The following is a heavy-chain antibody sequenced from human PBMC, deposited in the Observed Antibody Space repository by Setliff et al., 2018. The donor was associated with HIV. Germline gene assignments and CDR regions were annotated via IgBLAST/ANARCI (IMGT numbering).Heavy chain of an antibody. CDR3: AREAYRLPWIDN. J-gene: IGHJ4*02. D-gene: IGHD1-1*01. Sequence: PGGSLRLSCAASGFTLSSHWMSWVRQAPGKGLEWVANIKQDESEEWYADSVKGRFTISRDNTKNSLYLQINSRSAEDTAVYYCAREAYRLPWIDNWGQGTLVTVSS. CDR2: IKQDESEE. V-gene: IGHV3-7*03. CDR1: GFTLSSHW.